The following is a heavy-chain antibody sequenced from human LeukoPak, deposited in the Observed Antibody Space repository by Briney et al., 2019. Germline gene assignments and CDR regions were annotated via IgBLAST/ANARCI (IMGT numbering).Heavy chain of an antibody. CDR2: IGSKAYGGTT. V-gene: IGHV3-49*03. CDR1: GFTFGDYA. J-gene: IGHJ4*02. Sequence: TGGSLRLSCTASGFTFGDYAMSWFRQAPGKGLEWVGFIGSKAYGGTTEYAASVKGRFTISRDDSKSIAYLQMNSLKTEDTAVYYCTRQAGVATPRDYWGQGTLVTVSS. D-gene: IGHD5-12*01. CDR3: TRQAGVATPRDY.